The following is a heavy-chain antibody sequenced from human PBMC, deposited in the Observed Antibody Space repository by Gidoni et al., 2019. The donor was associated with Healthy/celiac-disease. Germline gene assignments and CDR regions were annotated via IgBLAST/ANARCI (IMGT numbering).Heavy chain of an antibody. CDR3: ASELRDYYYYYMDV. CDR1: GASISSGSYY. J-gene: IGHJ6*03. V-gene: IGHV4-61*02. CDR2: IYTSGST. Sequence: QVQLQESGPGLVKPSQTLSLTCTVSGASISSGSYYWSWIRQPAGKGLEWIGRIYTSGSTNYNPSLKSRVTISVDTSKNQFSRKLSSVTAADTAVYYCASELRDYYYYYMDVWGKGTTVTVSS.